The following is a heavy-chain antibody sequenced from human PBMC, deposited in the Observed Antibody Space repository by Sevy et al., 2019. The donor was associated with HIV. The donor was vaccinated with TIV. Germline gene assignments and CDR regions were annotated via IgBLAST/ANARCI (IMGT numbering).Heavy chain of an antibody. J-gene: IGHJ6*02. CDR2: MNPNSGNT. D-gene: IGHD3-9*01. CDR1: GYTFTSYD. CDR3: AGIPFTPYYDRLTGSYKRYYYYLGMDV. V-gene: IGHV1-8*01. Sequence: ASVKVSCKASGYTFTSYDINWVRQATGQGLEWMGWMNPNSGNTGYAPKFQGRVTMTRNTSISTAYMELSSVVSEDTAVYYYAGIPFTPYYDRLTGSYKRYYYYLGMDVWGQGTTVTVSS.